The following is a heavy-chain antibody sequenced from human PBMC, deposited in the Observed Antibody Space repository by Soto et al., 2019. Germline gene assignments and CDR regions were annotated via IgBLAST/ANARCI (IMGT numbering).Heavy chain of an antibody. Sequence: VQLVESGGGVVQPGRSLRLSCAASGFTFSSYAMHWVRQAPGKGLEWVAVISYDGSNKYYADSVKGRFTNSRDNSKNTLYLQMNSLRAEDTAVYYCARDPRRGGPTYGMDVWGQGTTVTVSS. CDR3: ARDPRRGGPTYGMDV. CDR2: ISYDGSNK. CDR1: GFTFSSYA. V-gene: IGHV3-30-3*01. D-gene: IGHD3-10*01. J-gene: IGHJ6*02.